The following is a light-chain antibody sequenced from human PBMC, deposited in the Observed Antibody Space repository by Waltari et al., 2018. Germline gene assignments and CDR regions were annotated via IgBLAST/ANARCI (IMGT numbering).Light chain of an antibody. CDR2: NND. CDR1: RSNSFFHP. J-gene: IGLJ3*02. CDR3: EAWDDSRNGPV. Sequence: QSGRTQPPAAAGTPGQRGTSPCPVSRSNSFFHPSTLYQQLPGPAPKLLIYNNDQRPSGVPDRFSGSKSGTSASLAISGLQSEDEADYYCEAWDDSRNGPVFGGGTKLPVL. V-gene: IGLV1-44*01.